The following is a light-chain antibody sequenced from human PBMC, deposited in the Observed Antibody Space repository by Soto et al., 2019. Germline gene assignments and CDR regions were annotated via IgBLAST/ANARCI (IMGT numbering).Light chain of an antibody. CDR1: QSVTSSY. CDR2: DAS. Sequence: EIVLTQTPGTLSLSPGXRATLSCRASQSVTSSYLAWYQQKPGQAPRLLIYDASNRATGIPARFSGSGSGTDFTLTISSLEPEDFAVYYCQKRSNWLTFGGGTKVDIK. J-gene: IGKJ4*01. V-gene: IGKV3-11*01. CDR3: QKRSNWLT.